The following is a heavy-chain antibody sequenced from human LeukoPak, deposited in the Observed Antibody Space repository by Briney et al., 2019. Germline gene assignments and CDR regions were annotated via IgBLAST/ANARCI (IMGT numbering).Heavy chain of an antibody. V-gene: IGHV3-33*01. J-gene: IGHJ4*02. CDR1: GFTSSSYG. CDR3: ARDLTVTTETYDE. Sequence: GGSLRLSCAASGFTSSSYGMHWVRQAPGKGLEWVAVIWYDGSNKYYADSVKGRFTISRDNSKNTLYLQMNSLRAEDTAVYYCARDLTVTTETYDEWGQGTLVTVSS. D-gene: IGHD4-17*01. CDR2: IWYDGSNK.